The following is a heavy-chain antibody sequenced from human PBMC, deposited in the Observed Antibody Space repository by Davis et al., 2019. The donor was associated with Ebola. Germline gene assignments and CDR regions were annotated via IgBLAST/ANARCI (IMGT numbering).Heavy chain of an antibody. J-gene: IGHJ4*02. V-gene: IGHV1-69*04. CDR3: ARVRSRSYDY. D-gene: IGHD1-26*01. Sequence: AASVKVSCKASGGTFSSYAISWVRQAPGQGLEWMGRVIPILGIANYAQKFQGRVTITADKSTSTAYMELSSLRSEGTAVYYCARVRSRSYDYWGQGTLVTVSS. CDR1: GGTFSSYA. CDR2: VIPILGIA.